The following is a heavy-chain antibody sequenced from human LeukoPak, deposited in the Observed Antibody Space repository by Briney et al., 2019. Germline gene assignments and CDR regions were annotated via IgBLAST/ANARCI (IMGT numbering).Heavy chain of an antibody. D-gene: IGHD3-22*01. CDR1: NFSISSGYY. Sequence: PSETLSLTCNVPNFSISSGYYWGWLRKPQGKGLEWIGSVYHSGSTYYNPSLKSRVNISVDTSKNQFSLKLKSVTAADTAVYYCARDKDYYDSSGYLYWGQGILVTVSS. CDR2: VYHSGST. V-gene: IGHV4-38-2*02. J-gene: IGHJ4*02. CDR3: ARDKDYYDSSGYLY.